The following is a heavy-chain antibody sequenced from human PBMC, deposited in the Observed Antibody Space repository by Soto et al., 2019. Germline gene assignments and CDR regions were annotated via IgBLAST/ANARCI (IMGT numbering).Heavy chain of an antibody. CDR3: ARDYYDGSASYGIEF. D-gene: IGHD3-16*01. J-gene: IGHJ3*01. CDR1: GYTFTGYY. Sequence: QVHLVQSGAEVKKPGASVKVSCKASGYTFTGYYIHWVRQAPGQGLEWMGWINPKSGGANIAQKFQGWVTMTRDTSISTIYMELSNLRSNDTAVYYCARDYYDGSASYGIEFWGQGTMVTVAS. V-gene: IGHV1-2*04. CDR2: INPKSGGA.